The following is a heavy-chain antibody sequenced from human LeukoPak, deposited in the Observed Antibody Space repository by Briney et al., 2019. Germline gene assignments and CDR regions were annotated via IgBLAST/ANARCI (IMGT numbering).Heavy chain of an antibody. CDR1: GGSISSYY. CDR2: ISYSGST. J-gene: IGHJ2*01. D-gene: IGHD7-27*01. Sequence: SETLSLTCTVSGGSISSYYWSWIRQPPGKGLEWIGYISYSGSTNYNPSLKSRVTISVDTSKNQFSLKLSSVTAADTAVYYCARDRRTPWGYFDLWGRGTLVTVSS. V-gene: IGHV4-59*12. CDR3: ARDRRTPWGYFDL.